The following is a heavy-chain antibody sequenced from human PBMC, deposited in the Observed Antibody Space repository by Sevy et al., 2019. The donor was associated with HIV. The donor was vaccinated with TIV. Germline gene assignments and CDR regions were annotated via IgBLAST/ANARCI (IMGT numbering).Heavy chain of an antibody. J-gene: IGHJ4*02. D-gene: IGHD2-15*01. Sequence: GESLKISCKGSEYTXXXFXIAWVRQMPGKGLESMGIIYPGDSDTRYSPSFQGQVTISADKSISTAYLQWDSLQASDTAMYYCARSDGYCSGGNHLCYFXYWGQGTLVTVSS. CDR1: EYTXXXFX. V-gene: IGHV5-51*01. CDR2: IYPGDSDT. CDR3: ARSDGYCSGGNHLCYFXY.